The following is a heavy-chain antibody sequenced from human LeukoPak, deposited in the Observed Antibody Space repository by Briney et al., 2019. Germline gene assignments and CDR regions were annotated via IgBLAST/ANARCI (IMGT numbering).Heavy chain of an antibody. CDR1: GFTFSSYW. CDR2: IKQDGSDK. V-gene: IGHV3-7*01. Sequence: PGGSLRLSCVASGFTFSSYWMSWVRQAPGKGLEWVANIKQDGSDKYYVDSVKGRFTISRDNTKNSLYLQMNSLRAGDTAVYYCARGDFSNRYLNYYMDVWGKGTTVTVSS. J-gene: IGHJ6*03. D-gene: IGHD4-11*01. CDR3: ARGDFSNRYLNYYMDV.